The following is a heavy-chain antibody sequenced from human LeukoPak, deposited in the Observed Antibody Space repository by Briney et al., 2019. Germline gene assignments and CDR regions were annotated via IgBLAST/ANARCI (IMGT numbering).Heavy chain of an antibody. Sequence: SETLSLTCAVSGASINSGDSSWTWIRQPPGKGLEWIGYMSHSGTTYFHPSLKSRAAISVDRSKNQFSLEVSSVTAADTAVYYCARDHKRWLQSYFDYWGQGTLVTVSS. V-gene: IGHV4-30-2*01. D-gene: IGHD5-24*01. CDR2: MSHSGTT. J-gene: IGHJ4*02. CDR3: ARDHKRWLQSYFDY. CDR1: GASINSGDSS.